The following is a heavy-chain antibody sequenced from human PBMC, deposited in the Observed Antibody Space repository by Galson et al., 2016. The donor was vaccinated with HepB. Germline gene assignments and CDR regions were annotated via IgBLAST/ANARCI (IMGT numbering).Heavy chain of an antibody. V-gene: IGHV3-30*03. D-gene: IGHD6-19*01. CDR3: ARNIGGRDSGWDFDY. CDR2: ISYDGSNK. CDR1: GFTFTTYG. J-gene: IGHJ4*02. Sequence: CLRLSCAASGFTFTTYGIHWVRQAPGKGLEWVAVISYDGSNKYYGDSVKGRFTISRDNSQNTLYLQMNSLRTEDTAVYYCARNIGGRDSGWDFDYWGQGTLVTVSS.